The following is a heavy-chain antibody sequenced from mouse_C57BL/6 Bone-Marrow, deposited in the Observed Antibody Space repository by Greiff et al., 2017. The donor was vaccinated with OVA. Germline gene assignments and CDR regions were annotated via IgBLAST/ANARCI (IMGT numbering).Heavy chain of an antibody. D-gene: IGHD1-1*01. CDR3: ARQGYYYGSNYAMDY. CDR1: GFTFSSYG. J-gene: IGHJ4*01. CDR2: ISSGGSYT. Sequence: EVKLVESGGDLVKPGGSLKLSCAASGFTFSSYGMSWVRQTPDKRLEWVATISSGGSYTYYPDSVKGRFTISRDNAKNTLYLQMSSLKSEDKAMYYCARQGYYYGSNYAMDYWGQGTSVTVSS. V-gene: IGHV5-6*01.